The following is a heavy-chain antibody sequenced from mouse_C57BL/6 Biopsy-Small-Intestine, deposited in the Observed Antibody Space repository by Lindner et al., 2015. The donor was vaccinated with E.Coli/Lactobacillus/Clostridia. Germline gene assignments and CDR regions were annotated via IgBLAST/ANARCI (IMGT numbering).Heavy chain of an antibody. CDR3: ARSHDGYAMDY. J-gene: IGHJ4*01. CDR1: GYTFTNYW. CDR2: IYPGGGYT. V-gene: IGHV1-63*01. Sequence: VQLQESGAELVRPGTSVKMSCKASGYTFTNYWIGWAKQRPEHGLEWIGDIYPGGGYTNYNEKFKGKATLTADKSSSTAYMQFSSLTSEDSAIYYCARSHDGYAMDYWGQGTSVTVSS. D-gene: IGHD2-3*01.